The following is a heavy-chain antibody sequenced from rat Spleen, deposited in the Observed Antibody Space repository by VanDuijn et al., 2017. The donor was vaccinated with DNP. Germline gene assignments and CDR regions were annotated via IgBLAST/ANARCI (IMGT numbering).Heavy chain of an antibody. D-gene: IGHD1-2*01. J-gene: IGHJ2*01. CDR1: GFTFSDYY. CDR3: ARHGTIATISTFDY. CDR2: ISYDGGSN. Sequence: EVQLVESGGDLVQPGRSLKLSCAASGFTFSDYYMAWVRQTPMKGLEWVAYISYDGGSNYNGDSVKGRFTISRDNAKSTLYLQMNSLRSEDMATYYCARHGTIATISTFDYWGQGVMVTDSS. V-gene: IGHV5-22*01.